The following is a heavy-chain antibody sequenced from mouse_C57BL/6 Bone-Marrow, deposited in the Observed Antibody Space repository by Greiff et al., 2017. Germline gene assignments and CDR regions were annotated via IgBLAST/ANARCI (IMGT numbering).Heavy chain of an antibody. D-gene: IGHD2-3*01. CDR1: GYTFTSYW. CDR3: AMEWLLELYYFDY. Sequence: QVQLQQPGAELVKPGASVKLSCKASGYTFTSYWMQWVKQRPGQGLEWIGEIDPSVSYTNYNQKFKGKATLSVDTSSRTAYMQLSILTSEDSAVYYCAMEWLLELYYFDYWGQGTTLPVSS. CDR2: IDPSVSYT. J-gene: IGHJ2*01. V-gene: IGHV1-50*01.